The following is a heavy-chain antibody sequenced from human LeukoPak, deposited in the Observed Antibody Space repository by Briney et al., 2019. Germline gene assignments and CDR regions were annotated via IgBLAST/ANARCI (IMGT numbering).Heavy chain of an antibody. CDR3: ARHRRVLGVVIWYHYYMDV. CDR2: IYYSGST. V-gene: IGHV4-39*01. CDR1: GGSISSSSYY. D-gene: IGHD3-10*01. Sequence: SETLSLTYTVSGGSISSSSYYWGWIRQPPGKGLEWIGSIYYSGSTYYNPSLKSRVTISVDTSKNQFSLKLSSVTAADTAVYYCARHRRVLGVVIWYHYYMDVWGKGTTVTISS. J-gene: IGHJ6*03.